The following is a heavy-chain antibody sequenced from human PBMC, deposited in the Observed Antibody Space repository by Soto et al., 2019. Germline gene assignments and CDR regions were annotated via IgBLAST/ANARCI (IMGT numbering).Heavy chain of an antibody. CDR2: MNPSSGNT. V-gene: IGHV1-8*01. J-gene: IGHJ4*02. CDR3: ARWGQNPEDGPNFDY. CDR1: GYTFTGYD. Sequence: QVQLVQSGAEVKKPGASVKVSCKTSGYTFTGYDINWVRQATGQGLEWMGWMNPSSGNTGYAEKFQGRVTMTRSTSISTAYMELMTLRSEDSAVYYSARWGQNPEDGPNFDYWGQGTLVTVSS. D-gene: IGHD3-16*01.